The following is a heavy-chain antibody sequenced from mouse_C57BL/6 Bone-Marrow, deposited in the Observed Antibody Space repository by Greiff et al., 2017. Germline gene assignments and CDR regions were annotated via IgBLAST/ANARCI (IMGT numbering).Heavy chain of an antibody. CDR1: GYTFTSYW. J-gene: IGHJ3*01. Sequence: QVQLQQPGAELVRPGASVTLSCKASGYTFTSYWMQWVKQRPGHGLEWIGEIDPSDSYTNYNQKFKGKATVTADKSSSTAYMQLRSLTSEDSAVDYCAREESTRCGYDYWGQGTRVTVSA. D-gene: IGHD2-2*01. CDR3: AREESTRCGYDY. V-gene: IGHV1-69*02. CDR2: IDPSDSYT.